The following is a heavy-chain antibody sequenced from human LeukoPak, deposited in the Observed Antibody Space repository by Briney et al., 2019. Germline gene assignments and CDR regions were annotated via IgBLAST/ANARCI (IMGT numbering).Heavy chain of an antibody. V-gene: IGHV1-2*02. D-gene: IGHD2-2*02. CDR2: INPNSGGT. CDR1: GYTFTGYY. CDR3: ASVYDGYCSSTSCYSADY. J-gene: IGHJ4*02. Sequence: ASVKVSCKASGYTFTGYYMHWVRQAPGQGLEWMGWINPNSGGTNYAQKFQGRVTMTRDTSISTAYMELSRLRSDDTAVYYCASVYDGYCSSTSCYSADYWGQGTLVTVSS.